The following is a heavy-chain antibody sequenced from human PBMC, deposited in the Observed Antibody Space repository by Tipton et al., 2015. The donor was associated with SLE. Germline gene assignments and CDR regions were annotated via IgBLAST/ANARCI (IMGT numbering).Heavy chain of an antibody. V-gene: IGHV4-4*08. CDR2: IYTSGST. CDR3: ARDNGRYSSSWYDY. Sequence: TLSLTCTVSGDSMSGRFWSWIRQPPGKGLEWIGRIYTSGSTDYNPSLKSRVTISVDTSKNQFSLKLSSVTAADTAVYYCARDNGRYSSSWYDYWGQGTLVTVSP. J-gene: IGHJ4*02. CDR1: GDSMSGRF. D-gene: IGHD6-13*01.